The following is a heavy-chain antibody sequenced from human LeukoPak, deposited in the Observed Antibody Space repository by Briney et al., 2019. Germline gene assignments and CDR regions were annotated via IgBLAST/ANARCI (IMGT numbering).Heavy chain of an antibody. Sequence: PSETLSLTCAVSGGSISSSNWWSWVRQPPGKGLEWIGEIYHSGSTNYNPSLKSRVTISVDTSKNQFSLKLSSVTAADTAVYYCARGRLWWLPGYFDYWGQGTLVTVSS. CDR2: IYHSGST. J-gene: IGHJ4*02. CDR1: GGSISSSNW. V-gene: IGHV4-4*02. CDR3: ARGRLWWLPGYFDY. D-gene: IGHD5-12*01.